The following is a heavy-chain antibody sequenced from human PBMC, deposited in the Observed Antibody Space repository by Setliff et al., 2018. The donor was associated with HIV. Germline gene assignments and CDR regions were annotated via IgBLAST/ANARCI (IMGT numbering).Heavy chain of an antibody. CDR2: ISTYNADT. J-gene: IGHJ4*02. D-gene: IGHD3-22*01. CDR1: GYTFTSYG. CDR3: ARNAAGATSYYDSSGYSDLDY. V-gene: IGHV1-18*01. Sequence: GASVKVSCKASGYTFTSYGISWVRQAPGQGLEWMGWISTYNADTNYAQKVQGRVTMTTDTSTSTAYMELRSLISDDTAVYYCARNAAGATSYYDSSGYSDLDYWGQGTLVTVSS.